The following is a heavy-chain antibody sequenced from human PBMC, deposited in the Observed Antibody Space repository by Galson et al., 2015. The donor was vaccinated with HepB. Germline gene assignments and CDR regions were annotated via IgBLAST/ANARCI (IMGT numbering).Heavy chain of an antibody. Sequence: SLRLSCAGSGFTFSGYPMHWVRQAPGKGLKWVAVISYDGSNEYYADSVKGRFTISRDNSKNTLYLQMNSLRAEDTAVYYCARGPSYRTIFGPYYFDYWGQGTLVTVSS. D-gene: IGHD3-3*01. J-gene: IGHJ4*02. V-gene: IGHV3-30-3*01. CDR2: ISYDGSNE. CDR3: ARGPSYRTIFGPYYFDY. CDR1: GFTFSGYP.